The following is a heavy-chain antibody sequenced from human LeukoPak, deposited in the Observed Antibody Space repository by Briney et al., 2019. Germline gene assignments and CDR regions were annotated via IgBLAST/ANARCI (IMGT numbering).Heavy chain of an antibody. CDR1: GGSISSGDYY. D-gene: IGHD3-22*01. J-gene: IGHJ3*02. V-gene: IGHV4-30-4*01. CDR2: IYYSGST. CDR3: ASGDYYDSSGYYPNAFDI. Sequence: SQTLSLTCTVSGGSISSGDYYWRWIRQPPGKGLEWIGYIYYSGSTYYNPSLKSRLTISVDTSKNQFSLKLSSVTAADTAVYYCASGDYYDSSGYYPNAFDIWGQGTMVTVSS.